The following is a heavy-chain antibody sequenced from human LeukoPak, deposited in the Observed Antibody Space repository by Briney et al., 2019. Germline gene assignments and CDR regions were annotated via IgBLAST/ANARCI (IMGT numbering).Heavy chain of an antibody. J-gene: IGHJ4*02. CDR2: ISSSGYTT. CDR1: GFTFSDYY. D-gene: IGHD6-19*01. CDR3: ARDPTNTSGRYVHFDY. V-gene: IGHV3-11*01. Sequence: GGSLRLSCAASGFTFSDYYMSWIRQTPGKGLEWVSYISSSGYTTYHADSVKGRFTISRDNAKSSLYLQMNSPRAEDTAVYHCARDPTNTSGRYVHFDYWGQGTLVTVSS.